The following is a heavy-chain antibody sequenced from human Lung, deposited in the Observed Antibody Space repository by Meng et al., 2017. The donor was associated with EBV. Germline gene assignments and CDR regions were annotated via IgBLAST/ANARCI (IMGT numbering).Heavy chain of an antibody. J-gene: IGHJ4*02. Sequence: QVQLVRFGAEVKKPGASVKVSCKASGYSFTTYAMHWVRQAPGQRLEWMGWINAGNGNTKYSEKFQSRVTITRDTAASTAYMELSSLRSEDTAVYYCARTGCSSSSCYDYWGQGTLVTVSS. V-gene: IGHV1-3*01. D-gene: IGHD2-2*01. CDR2: INAGNGNT. CDR1: GYSFTTYA. CDR3: ARTGCSSSSCYDY.